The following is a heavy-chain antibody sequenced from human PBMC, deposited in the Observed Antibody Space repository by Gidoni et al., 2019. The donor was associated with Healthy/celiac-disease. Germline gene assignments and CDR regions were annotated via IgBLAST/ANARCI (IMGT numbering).Heavy chain of an antibody. Sequence: QVQLQQWGAGLLKPSETLSLTCAVYGGSFSGYYWSWIRQPPGKGLEWIGEINHSGSTNYNPSLKSRVTISVDTSKNQFSLKLSSVTAADMAVYYCARGILVVPAARQGHYGMDVWGQGTTVTVSS. D-gene: IGHD2-2*01. J-gene: IGHJ6*02. CDR3: ARGILVVPAARQGHYGMDV. CDR1: GGSFSGYY. CDR2: INHSGST. V-gene: IGHV4-34*01.